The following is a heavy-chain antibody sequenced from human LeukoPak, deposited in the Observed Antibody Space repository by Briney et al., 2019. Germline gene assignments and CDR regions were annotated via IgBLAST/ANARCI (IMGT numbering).Heavy chain of an antibody. CDR3: ARSMVGEWLFLALDI. CDR1: GFIFSTNG. CDR2: IRNDGTIR. Sequence: GGSLRLSCAASGFIFSTNGMHWVRQAPGKGLEWVAFIRNDGTIRYYADSIKGRLTISRDNAKNSLHLQMNSLRVEDTAVYYCARSMVGEWLFLALDIWGQGTKVTVSS. V-gene: IGHV3-30*02. J-gene: IGHJ3*02. D-gene: IGHD3-3*01.